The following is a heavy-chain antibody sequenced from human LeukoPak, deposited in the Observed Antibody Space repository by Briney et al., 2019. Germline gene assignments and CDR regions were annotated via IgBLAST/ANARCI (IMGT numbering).Heavy chain of an antibody. CDR1: GFTFNSYS. Sequence: GGSLRLSCVASGFTFNSYSMNWVRQAPGKGLEWVSSISSSSSYIYYADSVKGRFTISRDNAKNSLYLQMNSLRAEDTAVYYCAREESYYYDSSGYYLAGGFDYWGQGTLVTVSS. J-gene: IGHJ4*02. CDR3: AREESYYYDSSGYYLAGGFDY. D-gene: IGHD3-22*01. CDR2: ISSSSSYI. V-gene: IGHV3-21*01.